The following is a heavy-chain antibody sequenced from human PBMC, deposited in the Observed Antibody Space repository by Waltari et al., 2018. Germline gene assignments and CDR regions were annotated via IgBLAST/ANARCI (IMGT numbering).Heavy chain of an antibody. CDR3: AKAAGPYNYYRMDV. J-gene: IGHJ6*02. D-gene: IGHD6-13*01. V-gene: IGHV3-30*04. Sequence: QVQLVESGGGVVQPGRSLRLSCVASGFGFSNYAMHWVRQAPGKGLEWVALISYDETNKYYVDSVKGRFTSSRDNSKSTLFLEMYTLRAEDTAVYYCAKAAGPYNYYRMDVWGQGTTVTVSS. CDR2: ISYDETNK. CDR1: GFGFSNYA.